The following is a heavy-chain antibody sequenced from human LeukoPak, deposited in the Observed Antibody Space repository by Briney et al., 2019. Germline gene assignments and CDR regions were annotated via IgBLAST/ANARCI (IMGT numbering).Heavy chain of an antibody. J-gene: IGHJ4*02. CDR2: IRYDGSNK. V-gene: IGHV3-30*02. Sequence: GGSLRLSCAASGFTFSSYWMTWVRQAPGKGLEWVAFIRYDGSNKYYADSVKGRFTISRDNTKNSLYLQTNSLRAEDTAVYYCVGGDYWGQGTLVTVSS. CDR1: GFTFSSYW. CDR3: VGGDY.